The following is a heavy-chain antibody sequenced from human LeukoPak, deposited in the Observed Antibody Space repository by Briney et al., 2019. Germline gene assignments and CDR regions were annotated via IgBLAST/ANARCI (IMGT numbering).Heavy chain of an antibody. CDR3: ARDLRAARAFDY. CDR2: IYYSGST. CDR1: GGSISSSSYY. Sequence: SETLSLTCTVSGGSISSSSYYWGWIRQPPGKGLEWIGRIYYSGSTYYNSALKSRVTISVDTSKNQFSLKLSSVRAEDTAVYYCARDLRAARAFDYWGQGTLVTVSS. J-gene: IGHJ4*02. D-gene: IGHD6-6*01. V-gene: IGHV4-39*07.